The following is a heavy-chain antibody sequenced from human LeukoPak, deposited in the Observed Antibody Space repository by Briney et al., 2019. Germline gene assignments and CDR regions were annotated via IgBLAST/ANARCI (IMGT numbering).Heavy chain of an antibody. D-gene: IGHD1-26*01. CDR2: INPNSGGT. CDR1: GYTFTGYY. V-gene: IGHV1-2*02. J-gene: IGHJ6*03. CDR3: ARTLGAYYYMDV. Sequence: ASVKVSCKASGYTFTGYYMHWVRQAPGQGLEWMGWINPNSGGTNYAQKFLGRVTMTRDTSISTAYMELSRLRSDDTAVYYCARTLGAYYYMDVWGKGTTVTVSS.